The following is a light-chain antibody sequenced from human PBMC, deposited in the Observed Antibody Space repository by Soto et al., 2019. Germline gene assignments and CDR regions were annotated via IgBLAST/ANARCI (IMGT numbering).Light chain of an antibody. CDR1: QSLVYSDGGTY. J-gene: IGKJ1*01. CDR2: KGS. Sequence: DAMLTQSPLSLPVTLGQPASISCRSSQSLVYSDGGTYLNWFQQRQGQSPRRLIYKGSNRDSGVPDRCSGSGAGTDFTLKISRVEAEDGGVYYCMQGSYWPWTFGQGTKVEI. CDR3: MQGSYWPWT. V-gene: IGKV2-30*01.